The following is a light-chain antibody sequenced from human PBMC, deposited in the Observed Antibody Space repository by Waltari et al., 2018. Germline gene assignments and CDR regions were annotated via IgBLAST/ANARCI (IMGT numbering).Light chain of an antibody. CDR2: AAS. J-gene: IGKJ1*01. Sequence: AIRMTQSPSSLSASTGDRVTITCRASQGISSYLAWYQQKPGKAPKLLIYAASTLQNGVPSRFSGSGSGTDFTLTISCLQSEDFATYYCQQYNNYTPKTFGQGTKVDIK. CDR1: QGISSY. CDR3: QQYNNYTPKT. V-gene: IGKV1-8*01.